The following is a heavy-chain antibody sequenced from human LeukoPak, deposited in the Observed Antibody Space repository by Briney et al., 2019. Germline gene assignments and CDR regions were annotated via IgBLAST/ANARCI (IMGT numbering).Heavy chain of an antibody. D-gene: IGHD5-12*01. J-gene: IGHJ4*02. Sequence: SETLSLTCTVSGGSISNYYWSWIRQPPGKGLEWIGYIYYTGNTNYNPSLKSRVTISVDTSKDQLSLRLSSVTAADTAINYCARRDNSGWNYFDSWGQGALVAVSS. CDR2: IYYTGNT. V-gene: IGHV4-59*08. CDR3: ARRDNSGWNYFDS. CDR1: GGSISNYY.